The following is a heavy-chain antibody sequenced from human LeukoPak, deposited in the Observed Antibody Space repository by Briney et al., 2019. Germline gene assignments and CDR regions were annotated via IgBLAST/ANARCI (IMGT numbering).Heavy chain of an antibody. Sequence: AAVKVSCKASGYTFTGYYMHWVRQAPGQGLEWMGWINPSSGGTNYAQKFQGRVTMTRDTSISTAYMELSRLRSDDTAVYYCARDLSGSYTNWFDPWGQGTLVTVSS. J-gene: IGHJ5*02. CDR2: INPSSGGT. CDR3: ARDLSGSYTNWFDP. CDR1: GYTFTGYY. D-gene: IGHD3-10*01. V-gene: IGHV1-2*02.